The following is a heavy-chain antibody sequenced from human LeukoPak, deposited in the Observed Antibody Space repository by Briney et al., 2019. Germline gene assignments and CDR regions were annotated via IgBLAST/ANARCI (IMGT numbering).Heavy chain of an antibody. CDR3: ARRGLPDV. CDR2: VSAVSNYI. V-gene: IGHV3-21*01. J-gene: IGHJ6*04. Sequence: GGSLRLSCAASGFTFSAYTMAWVRQAPGRGLEWVSSVSAVSNYIYYADSVKGRFTISRDNAEDSLYLQMNSLKAEDTAVYYCARRGLPDVWGKGTTVTVSS. D-gene: IGHD2-15*01. CDR1: GFTFSAYT.